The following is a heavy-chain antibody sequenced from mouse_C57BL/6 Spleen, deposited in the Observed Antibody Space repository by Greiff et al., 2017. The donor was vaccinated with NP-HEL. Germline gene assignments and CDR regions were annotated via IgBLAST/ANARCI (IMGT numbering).Heavy chain of an antibody. V-gene: IGHV5-15*01. D-gene: IGHD1-1*01. CDR2: ISNLAYSI. CDR1: GFTFSDYG. J-gene: IGHJ2*01. Sequence: EVKLMESGGGLVQPGGSLKLSCAASGFTFSDYGMAWVRQAPRKGPEWVAFISNLAYSIYYADTVTGRFTISRENAKNTLYLEMSSLRSEDTAMYYCARGYYGSSYPYYFDYWGQGTTLTVSS. CDR3: ARGYYGSSYPYYFDY.